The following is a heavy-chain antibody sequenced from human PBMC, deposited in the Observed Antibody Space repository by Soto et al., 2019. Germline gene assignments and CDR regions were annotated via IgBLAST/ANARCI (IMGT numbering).Heavy chain of an antibody. Sequence: GGSLRLSCAASGFTFSSYAMSRVRQAPGKGLEWVSAISGSGGSTYYADSVKGRFTISRDNSKNTLYLQMNSLRAEDTAVYYCAKDRGVAVATFDYWGQGTLVTVSS. CDR2: ISGSGGST. D-gene: IGHD6-19*01. V-gene: IGHV3-23*01. CDR1: GFTFSSYA. J-gene: IGHJ4*02. CDR3: AKDRGVAVATFDY.